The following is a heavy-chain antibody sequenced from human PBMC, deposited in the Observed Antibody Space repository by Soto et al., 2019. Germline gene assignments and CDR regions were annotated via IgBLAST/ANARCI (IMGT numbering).Heavy chain of an antibody. V-gene: IGHV3-30-3*01. D-gene: IGHD3-22*01. J-gene: IGHJ2*01. Sequence: QVQLVESGRGVVQPGRSLRLSCAASGFTFSSYAMHWVRQAPGKGLEWVAVISYDGSNKYYADSVKGRFTISRDNSKNTLYLHMNSLRDEDTAVYYCARDPRANCYDSGCSDLWGRGTMVTVSS. CDR2: ISYDGSNK. CDR3: ARDPRANCYDSGCSDL. CDR1: GFTFSSYA.